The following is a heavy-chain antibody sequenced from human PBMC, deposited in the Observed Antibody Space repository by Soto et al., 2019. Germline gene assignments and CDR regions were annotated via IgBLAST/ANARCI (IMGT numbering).Heavy chain of an antibody. D-gene: IGHD3-10*01. CDR2: IIPIFGTA. V-gene: IGHV1-69*13. J-gene: IGHJ6*02. Sequence: GASVKVSCKASGGTFSSYAISWVRQAPGQGLEWMGGIIPIFGTANYAQEFQGRVTITADESTSTAYMELSSLRSEDTAVYYCARGGSGSYSPLFPYYGMDVWGQGTTVTVSS. CDR1: GGTFSSYA. CDR3: ARGGSGSYSPLFPYYGMDV.